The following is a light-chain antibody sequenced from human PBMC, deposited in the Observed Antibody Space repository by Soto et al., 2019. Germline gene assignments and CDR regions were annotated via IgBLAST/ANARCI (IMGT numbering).Light chain of an antibody. CDR1: QIVSNN. CDR3: QQYGSSTGT. CDR2: GAS. V-gene: IGKV3-15*01. Sequence: EIVMTQSPATLSVSPGERVTLSCRASQIVSNNLAWYQQKRGQAPSLLIYGASTRATGVPARFSGSGSGTDFTLTISRLEPEDFAVYYCQQYGSSTGTFGQGTKVDI. J-gene: IGKJ1*01.